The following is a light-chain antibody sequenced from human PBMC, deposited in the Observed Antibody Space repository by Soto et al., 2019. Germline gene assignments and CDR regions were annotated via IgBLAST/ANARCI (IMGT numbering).Light chain of an antibody. V-gene: IGKV3-20*01. Sequence: EIVLTQSPGTLSLSPGERATLSCRASQSVGSNYLAWYQQKPGQAPRLLIYGASNRATGIPDRFSGSGSGTDFTLTISRLEPEDYGVYYCQEYGTSRTLRLGTKVEIK. J-gene: IGKJ1*01. CDR1: QSVGSNY. CDR2: GAS. CDR3: QEYGTSRT.